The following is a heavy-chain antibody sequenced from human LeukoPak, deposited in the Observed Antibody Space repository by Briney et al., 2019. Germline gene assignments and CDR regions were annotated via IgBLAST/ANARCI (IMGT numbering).Heavy chain of an antibody. CDR2: INHSGST. J-gene: IGHJ5*02. V-gene: IGHV4-34*01. CDR3: AREGDDSSGYYGVNWFDP. Sequence: PSETLSLTCAVYGGSFSGYYWSWIRQPPGKGLEWIGEINHSGSTNYNPSPKSRVTISVDTSKNQFSLKLSSVTAADTAVYYCAREGDDSSGYYGVNWFDPWGQGTLVTVSS. D-gene: IGHD3-22*01. CDR1: GGSFSGYY.